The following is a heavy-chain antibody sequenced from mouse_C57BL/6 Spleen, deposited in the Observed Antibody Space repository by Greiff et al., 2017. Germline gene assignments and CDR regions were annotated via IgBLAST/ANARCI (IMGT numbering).Heavy chain of an antibody. CDR1: GYTFTSYW. CDR2: IDPSDSYT. J-gene: IGHJ2*01. Sequence: QVQLQQPGAELVMPGASVKLSCKASGYTFTSYWMHWVKQRPGQGLEWIGEIDPSDSYTNYNQKFKGKSTLTVDKSSSTAYMQLSSLTSEDSAVYYCARLGGNSDWGQGTTLTVSS. D-gene: IGHD2-1*01. CDR3: ARLGGNSD. V-gene: IGHV1-69*01.